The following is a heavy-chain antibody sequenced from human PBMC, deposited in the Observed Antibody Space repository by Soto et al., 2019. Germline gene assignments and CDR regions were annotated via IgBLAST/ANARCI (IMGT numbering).Heavy chain of an antibody. D-gene: IGHD1-26*01. CDR1: GYTFTSYA. V-gene: IGHV1-3*01. J-gene: IGHJ4*02. CDR3: ARDEWELLAFDY. CDR2: INAGNGNT. Sequence: ASVKVSCKASGYTFTSYAMHWVRQAPGQRLEWMGWINAGNGNTKYSQKFQGRVTITRDTSAGTAYMELSSLRSEDTAVYYCARDEWELLAFDYWGQGTLVTVSS.